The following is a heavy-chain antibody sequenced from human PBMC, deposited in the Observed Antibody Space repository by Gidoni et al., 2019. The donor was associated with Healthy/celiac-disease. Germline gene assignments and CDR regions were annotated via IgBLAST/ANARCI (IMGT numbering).Heavy chain of an antibody. CDR2: IYYSGST. CDR3: ARAGDFWSGYSWFDP. D-gene: IGHD3-3*01. J-gene: IGHJ5*02. V-gene: IGHV4-59*01. CDR1: GGSISSYY. Sequence: QVQLQESGPGLVKPSETLSLTCTVPGGSISSYYWSWIRQPPGKGLEWIGYIYYSGSTNYNPSLKSRVTISVDTSKNQFSLKLSSVTAADTAVYYCARAGDFWSGYSWFDPWGQGTLVTVSS.